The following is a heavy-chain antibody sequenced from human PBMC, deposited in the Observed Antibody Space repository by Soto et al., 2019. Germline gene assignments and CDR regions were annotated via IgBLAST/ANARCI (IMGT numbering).Heavy chain of an antibody. CDR1: GGSISSGGYY. D-gene: IGHD2-8*01. CDR2: IYYSGST. Sequence: SETLSLTCTVSGGSISSGGYYWSWIRQHPGKGLEWIGYIYYSGSTYYNPSLKSRVTISVDTSKNHFSLKLSSVTAADTAVYYCARAPIVLMVYANYYGMDVWGQGTTVTVSS. V-gene: IGHV4-31*03. CDR3: ARAPIVLMVYANYYGMDV. J-gene: IGHJ6*02.